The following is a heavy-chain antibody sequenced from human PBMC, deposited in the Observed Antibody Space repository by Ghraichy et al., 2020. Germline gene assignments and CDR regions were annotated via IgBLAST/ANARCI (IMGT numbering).Heavy chain of an antibody. V-gene: IGHV3-21*01. CDR1: GFTFSTYS. D-gene: IGHD3-22*01. J-gene: IGHJ4*02. Sequence: GSLRLSCAASGFTFSTYSMNWVRQAPGKGLEWVSSISSSGSYIYYADSLKGRFTISRDNAKNSLYLQMNSLRAEDTAVYYCARAKIVAPGHEVFDYWGQGTPVSVSS. CDR2: ISSSGSYI. CDR3: ARAKIVAPGHEVFDY.